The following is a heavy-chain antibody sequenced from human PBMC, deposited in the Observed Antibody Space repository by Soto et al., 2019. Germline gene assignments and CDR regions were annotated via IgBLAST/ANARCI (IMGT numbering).Heavy chain of an antibody. V-gene: IGHV1-69*12. CDR3: ALRVGLVVARGDAFDI. J-gene: IGHJ3*02. CDR2: IIPIFGTA. D-gene: IGHD3-22*01. CDR1: GGTFSSYA. Sequence: QVQLVQSGAEVKKPGSSVKVSCKASGGTFSSYAISWVRQAPGQGLEWMGGIIPIFGTANYAQKFQGRVTIDARDSTSTGCLELSGLRCEDTAVYYWALRVGLVVARGDAFDIWGQGTMVSVSS.